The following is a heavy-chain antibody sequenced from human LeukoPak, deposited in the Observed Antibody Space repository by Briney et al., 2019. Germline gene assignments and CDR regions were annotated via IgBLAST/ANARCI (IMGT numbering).Heavy chain of an antibody. CDR3: AREDGSGGRHWDY. Sequence: SVKVSCKASGGTLSSYAISWVRQAPGQGLEWMGGIIPIFGTANYAQKFQGRVTMTRDTSTSTVYMELSSLRSEDTAVYYCAREDGSGGRHWDYWGQGTLVTVSS. CDR2: IIPIFGTA. J-gene: IGHJ4*02. CDR1: GGTLSSYA. V-gene: IGHV1-69*05. D-gene: IGHD3-10*01.